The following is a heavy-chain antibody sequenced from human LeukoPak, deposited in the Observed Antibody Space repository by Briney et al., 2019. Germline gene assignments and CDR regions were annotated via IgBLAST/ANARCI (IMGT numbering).Heavy chain of an antibody. CDR3: AREVVVTGNWFDP. V-gene: IGHV4-31*03. CDR2: IYYSGST. J-gene: IGHJ5*02. CDR1: GGSISSCGYY. Sequence: SETLSFTCTVSGGSISSCGYYWSWIRQHPGKGLEWIGYIYYSGSTYYNPSLKSRVTISVDTSKNQFSLKLSSVTAADTAVYYCAREVVVTGNWFDPWGQGTLVTVPS. D-gene: IGHD2-21*02.